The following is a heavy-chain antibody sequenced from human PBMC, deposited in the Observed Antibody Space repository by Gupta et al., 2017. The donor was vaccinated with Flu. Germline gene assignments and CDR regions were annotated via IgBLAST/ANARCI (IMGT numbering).Heavy chain of an antibody. J-gene: IGHJ6*03. CDR3: AKDGPWTASCPYYCYYMDV. CDR2: IASDGSHK. Sequence: QMQLVESGGGVVQFGTSLRLSCAASGFTFSSYGMHWVRQAPGKGLEWVADIASDGSHKDYADYVRGRCTIARDNSKNKLSLEMESLRVEDTAVYYGAKDGPWTASCPYYCYYMDVGGKGTTVTVSS. V-gene: IGHV3-30*18. D-gene: IGHD2-2*01. CDR1: GFTFSSYG.